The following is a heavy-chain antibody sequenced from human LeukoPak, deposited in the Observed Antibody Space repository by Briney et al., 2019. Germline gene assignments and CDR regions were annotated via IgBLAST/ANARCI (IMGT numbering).Heavy chain of an antibody. J-gene: IGHJ3*02. Sequence: PGGSLRLSCAASGFTFSSYSMNWVRQAPGKGLEWVSSISSSSSYIYYADSVKGRFTISRDNAKNSLYLQMNSLRAEDTAVYYCARGVHYDSSGPDAFDIWGQGTMVTVSS. V-gene: IGHV3-21*01. CDR1: GFTFSSYS. CDR3: ARGVHYDSSGPDAFDI. D-gene: IGHD3-22*01. CDR2: ISSSSSYI.